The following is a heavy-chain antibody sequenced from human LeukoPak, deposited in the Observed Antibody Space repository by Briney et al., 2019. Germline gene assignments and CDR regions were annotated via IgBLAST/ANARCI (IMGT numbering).Heavy chain of an antibody. D-gene: IGHD6-19*01. V-gene: IGHV3-21*01. Sequence: GGSLRLSCAASGFTFSSYSMNWVRQAPGKGLEWVSSISSSSSYIYYADSVKGRFTISRDNAKNPLYLQMNSLRAEDTAVYYCARDLTVAAYFDYWGQGTLVTVSS. J-gene: IGHJ4*02. CDR2: ISSSSSYI. CDR3: ARDLTVAAYFDY. CDR1: GFTFSSYS.